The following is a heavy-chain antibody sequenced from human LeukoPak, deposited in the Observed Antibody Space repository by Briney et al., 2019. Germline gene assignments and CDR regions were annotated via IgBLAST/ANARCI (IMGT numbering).Heavy chain of an antibody. V-gene: IGHV3-33*01. J-gene: IGHJ4*02. CDR2: LWAHGRSE. D-gene: IGHD3-22*01. CDR3: ARGDDTSSHYSLFQY. Sequence: GGSLRLSCAASGFTLTKYGMHWVRQAPGKGLEWAAVLWAHGRSEYYADSVKGRFTISRDTSTSTVHLQMNSLRAEDTAVYYCARGDDTSSHYSLFQYWGQGTRVTVSS. CDR1: GFTLTKYG.